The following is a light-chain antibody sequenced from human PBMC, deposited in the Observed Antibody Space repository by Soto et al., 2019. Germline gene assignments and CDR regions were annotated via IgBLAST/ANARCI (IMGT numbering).Light chain of an antibody. CDR2: GAS. V-gene: IGKV3-20*01. CDR1: QSVTSSY. CDR3: QQYGSSPYT. J-gene: IGKJ2*01. Sequence: EIVLTQSPDTLSLSPVERATLSCRASQSVTSSYLAWYQQKPGQAPRLLIHGASSRATGIPDRVSGSGSGTDFTLTISRLEPEDFALDDCQQYGSSPYTLGQGTELEIK.